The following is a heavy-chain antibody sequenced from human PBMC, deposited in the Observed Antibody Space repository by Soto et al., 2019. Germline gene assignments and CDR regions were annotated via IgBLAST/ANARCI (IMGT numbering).Heavy chain of an antibody. J-gene: IGHJ3*02. CDR3: AIRFCSGGSCYSTSNDYFDI. CDR1: GGSISSFY. V-gene: IGHV4-59*08. D-gene: IGHD2-15*01. Sequence: PSETLSLTCTVSGGSISSFYWSWIRQPPGKRLEWIGYIHHSGYTDYNPSLKSRVSTSVDKSKNQFSQELRSVIAADTVVYFCAIRFCSGGSCYSTSNDYFDIWGQGTLVTVSS. CDR2: IHHSGYT.